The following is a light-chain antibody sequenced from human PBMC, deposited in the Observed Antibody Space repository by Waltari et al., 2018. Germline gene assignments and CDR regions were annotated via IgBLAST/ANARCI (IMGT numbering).Light chain of an antibody. CDR2: SDS. CDR3: AAWDDSLNGPDWV. CDR1: GPNIGSYT. V-gene: IGLV1-44*01. J-gene: IGLJ3*02. Sequence: QSVLTQPPSASGTPGQRVTISCSGGGPNIGSYTVSWYPLLPGAAPTLLIYSDSQRSSGVPDGFSGSMAGTSASLAISGVQSEDEADYYCAAWDDSLNGPDWVFGGGTKLTVL.